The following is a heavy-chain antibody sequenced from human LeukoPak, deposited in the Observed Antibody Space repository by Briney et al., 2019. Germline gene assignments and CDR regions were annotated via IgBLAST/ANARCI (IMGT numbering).Heavy chain of an antibody. CDR1: GGSFSSGTYY. Sequence: SETLSLTCTVSGGSFSSGTYYWSWIRQPAGKGLEWIGHIYTSGNSNSNPSLKSRVTISVDTSKNQFSLRLSSVTAADTAVYYCARNLHYYDSSGYQYHYMDVWGKGTTVTISS. D-gene: IGHD3-22*01. V-gene: IGHV4-61*09. CDR2: IYTSGNS. CDR3: ARNLHYYDSSGYQYHYMDV. J-gene: IGHJ6*03.